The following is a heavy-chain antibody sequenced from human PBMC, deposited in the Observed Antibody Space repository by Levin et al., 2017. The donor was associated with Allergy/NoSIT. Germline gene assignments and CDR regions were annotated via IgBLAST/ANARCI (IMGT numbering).Heavy chain of an antibody. CDR2: IYNSGST. V-gene: IGHV4-59*01. J-gene: IGHJ4*02. CDR1: GGSISSYY. Sequence: PSETLSLTCTVSGGSISSYYWSWIRQPLGKGLEWIGYIYNSGSTNYNPSLKSRVTLSVDTSKNQFSLKVSSVTAADTAVYYCARVFSSSSGRPIDYWGQGTLVTVSS. CDR3: ARVFSSSSGRPIDY. D-gene: IGHD6-6*01.